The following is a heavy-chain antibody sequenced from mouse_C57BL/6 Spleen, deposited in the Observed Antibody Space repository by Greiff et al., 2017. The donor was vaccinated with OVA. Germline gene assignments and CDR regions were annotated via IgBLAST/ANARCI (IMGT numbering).Heavy chain of an antibody. D-gene: IGHD2-5*01. J-gene: IGHJ2*01. CDR2: ISTYYGDA. V-gene: IGHV1-67*01. Sequence: QVHVKQSGPELVRPGVSVKISCKGSGYTFTDYAMHWVKQSHAKSLEWIGVISTYYGDASYNQKFKDKATMTVDKSSSTAYMELARLTSEDSAVYYCARRTYYSIYGGYYFDYWGQGTTLTVSS. CDR3: ARRTYYSIYGGYYFDY. CDR1: GYTFTDYA.